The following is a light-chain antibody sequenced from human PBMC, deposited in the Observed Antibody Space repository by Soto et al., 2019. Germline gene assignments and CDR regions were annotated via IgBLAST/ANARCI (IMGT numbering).Light chain of an antibody. Sequence: DIQMTQSPSSLSASVGDRATITCRASQSISSYLNWYQQKPGKAPKLLIHAASSLQSGVPSRFSGSGSATDFTLTISSLQPEDFATYYCQQSYLTPITFGQGTRLEI. CDR3: QQSYLTPIT. J-gene: IGKJ5*01. CDR1: QSISSY. CDR2: AAS. V-gene: IGKV1-39*01.